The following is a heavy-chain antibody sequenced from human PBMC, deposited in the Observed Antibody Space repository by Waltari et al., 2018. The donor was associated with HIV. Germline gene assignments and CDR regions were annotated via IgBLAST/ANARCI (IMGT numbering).Heavy chain of an antibody. CDR3: SRVGAAAAVTLDY. CDR1: GFTFGVYA. CDR2: TRSKTYGGTT. D-gene: IGHD6-13*01. J-gene: IGHJ4*02. Sequence: EVQLVESGGGLVQPGRSLRLSCTASGFTFGVYAMSWVRQAPGRGLEWVGFTRSKTYGGTTEYAASVKGRFTISRDESKSIAYLQMNSLKSEDTAVYYCSRVGAAAAVTLDYWGQGTLVTVSS. V-gene: IGHV3-49*04.